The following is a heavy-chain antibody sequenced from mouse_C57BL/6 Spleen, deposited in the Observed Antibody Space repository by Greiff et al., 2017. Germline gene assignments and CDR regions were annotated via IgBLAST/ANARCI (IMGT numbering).Heavy chain of an antibody. Sequence: QVQLQQSGPGLVAPSQSLSITCTVSGFSLTSYAISWVRQPPGKGLEWLGVIWTGGGTNYNSALKSRLSISKDNSKSQVFLKMNSLQTDDTARYYCARITTVVATGPYYYAMDYWGQGTSVTVSS. V-gene: IGHV2-9-1*01. CDR2: IWTGGGT. D-gene: IGHD1-1*01. J-gene: IGHJ4*01. CDR3: ARITTVVATGPYYYAMDY. CDR1: GFSLTSYA.